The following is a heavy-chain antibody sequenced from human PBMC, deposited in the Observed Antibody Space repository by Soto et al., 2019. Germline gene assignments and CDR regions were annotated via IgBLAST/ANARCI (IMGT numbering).Heavy chain of an antibody. CDR3: ARDFTGDYYFDC. CDR1: GGSISSDY. J-gene: IGHJ4*02. D-gene: IGHD4-17*01. CDR2: VYYSGST. Sequence: EQLQESGPGLVKPSETLSLTCTVSGGSISSDYWSWIRQPPGKGLEWIGYVYYSGSTKYNSSLKSRVSISIDTSKNQFSLKLTSVTAADTAVYYCARDFTGDYYFDCWGQGALVTVSS. V-gene: IGHV4-59*01.